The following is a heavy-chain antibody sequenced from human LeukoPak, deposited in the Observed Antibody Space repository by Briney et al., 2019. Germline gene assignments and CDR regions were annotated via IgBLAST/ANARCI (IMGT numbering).Heavy chain of an antibody. CDR1: GFTFSSYA. CDR2: ISYDGSNK. Sequence: GRSLRLSCVASGFTFSSYAMHWVRQAPGKGLEWVAVISYDGSNKYYADSVKGRFTISRDNSKNTLYLQMNNLRAEDTAVYYCAREGYYGSGSYGDAFDIWGQGKMVTASS. V-gene: IGHV3-30*04. D-gene: IGHD3-10*01. CDR3: AREGYYGSGSYGDAFDI. J-gene: IGHJ3*02.